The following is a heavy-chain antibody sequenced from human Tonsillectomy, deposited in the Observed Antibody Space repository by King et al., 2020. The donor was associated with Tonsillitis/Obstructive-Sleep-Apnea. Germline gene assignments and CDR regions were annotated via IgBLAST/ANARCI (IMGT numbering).Heavy chain of an antibody. CDR1: GYTFTSYG. CDR2: ISVYNGNT. J-gene: IGHJ4*02. V-gene: IGHV1-18*01. CDR3: ARVGCLVGPTPNYFDY. Sequence: QLVQSGAEVKKPGASVKVSCKASGYTFTSYGISWVRQAPGQGLEWMGWISVYNGNTNYAQNLQGRVTMTTDTPTSTAYMELRSLRSDDTAVYYCARVGCLVGPTPNYFDYWGQGTLVTVSS. D-gene: IGHD2-8*02.